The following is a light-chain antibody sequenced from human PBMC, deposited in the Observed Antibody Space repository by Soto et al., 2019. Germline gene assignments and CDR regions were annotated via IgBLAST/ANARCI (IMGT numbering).Light chain of an antibody. CDR1: NSNIGTTT. V-gene: IGLV1-44*01. CDR2: SSS. CDR3: AAWDDSLNAVV. J-gene: IGLJ2*01. Sequence: QSVLTQPPSASGAPGQRVTTSCSGSNSNIGTTTVNWYQHVPGTAPKLLIYSSSQRPSGVPDRFSGSRSGTSASLAISGLQSEDEADYYCAAWDDSLNAVVFGGGTKLTVL.